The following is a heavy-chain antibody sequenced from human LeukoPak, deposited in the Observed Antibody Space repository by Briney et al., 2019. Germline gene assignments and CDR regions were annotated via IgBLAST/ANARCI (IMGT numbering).Heavy chain of an antibody. V-gene: IGHV3-23*01. CDR1: GFTFSSYA. CDR3: AKDLALGYSSGWWPYYFDY. Sequence: GGSLRLSCAASGFTFSSYAMSWVRQAPGKGLEWVSAISGSGGSTYYADSVKGRFTISRDNSKNTLYLQMNSLRAEDTAVYYCAKDLALGYSSGWWPYYFDYWGQGTLVTVSS. D-gene: IGHD6-19*01. CDR2: ISGSGGST. J-gene: IGHJ4*02.